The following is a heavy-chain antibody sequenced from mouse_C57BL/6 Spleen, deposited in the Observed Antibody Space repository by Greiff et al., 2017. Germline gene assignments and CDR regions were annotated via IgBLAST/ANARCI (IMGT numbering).Heavy chain of an antibody. V-gene: IGHV1-78*01. Sequence: VQLQQSDAELVKPGASVKISCKVSGYTFTDHTIHWMKQRPEQGLEWIGYIYPRDGSTKYNEKFKGKATLTADKSSSTAYMQLNCLTSEDSEVYFCARKGYGSSYYLDYWGQGTTLTVSS. CDR2: IYPRDGST. CDR3: ARKGYGSSYYLDY. CDR1: GYTFTDHT. J-gene: IGHJ2*01. D-gene: IGHD1-1*01.